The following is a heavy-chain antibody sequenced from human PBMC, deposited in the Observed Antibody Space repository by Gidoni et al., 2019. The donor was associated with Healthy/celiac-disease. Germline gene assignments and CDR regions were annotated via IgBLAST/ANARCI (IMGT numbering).Heavy chain of an antibody. CDR2: IYTSGST. D-gene: IGHD3-22*01. Sequence: IRQPAGKGLEWIGRIYTSGSTNYNPSLKSRVTISVDTSKNQFSLKLSSVTAADTAVYYCAGTDYYYDSSGYTDYWGQGTLVTVSS. J-gene: IGHJ4*02. CDR3: AGTDYYYDSSGYTDY. V-gene: IGHV4-61*02.